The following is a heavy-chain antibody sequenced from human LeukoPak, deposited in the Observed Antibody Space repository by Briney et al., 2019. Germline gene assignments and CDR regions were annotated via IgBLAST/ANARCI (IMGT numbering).Heavy chain of an antibody. CDR2: IYSGDST. D-gene: IGHD1-26*01. CDR1: GFTVSSNY. V-gene: IGHV3-66*02. Sequence: QTGGSLRLSCAASGFTVSSNYMSWVRQAPGKGLEWVSVIYSGDSTYYADSVKGRFTISRDNSKNTLYLQMNGLRADDTAVYYCARDRRELYFDYWGQGTLVTVSS. CDR3: ARDRRELYFDY. J-gene: IGHJ4*02.